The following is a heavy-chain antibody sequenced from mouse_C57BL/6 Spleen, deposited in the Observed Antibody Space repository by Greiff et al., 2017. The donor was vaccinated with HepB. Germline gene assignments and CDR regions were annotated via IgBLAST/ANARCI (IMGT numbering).Heavy chain of an antibody. CDR1: GYAFTNYL. D-gene: IGHD1-1*01. J-gene: IGHJ2*01. Sequence: QVQLQQSGAELVRPGTSVKVSCKASGYAFTNYLIEWVKQRPGQGLEWIGVINPGSGGTNYNEKFKGKATLTADKSSSTAYMQLSSLTSEDSAVYFCARSATTRFDYWGQGTTLTVSS. CDR2: INPGSGGT. V-gene: IGHV1-54*01. CDR3: ARSATTRFDY.